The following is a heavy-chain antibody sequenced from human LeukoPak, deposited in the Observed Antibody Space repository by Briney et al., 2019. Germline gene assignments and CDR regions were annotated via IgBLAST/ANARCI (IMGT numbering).Heavy chain of an antibody. V-gene: IGHV4-34*01. CDR2: INHSGST. CDR1: GGSLSDYY. D-gene: IGHD6-19*01. Sequence: SETLSLTCAVYGGSLSDYYRSWIRQSPGKGLEWIGEINHSGSTRYNPPLKSRVAISVDTYKNQFYLKMSFVTAADTAVYYCARESNKYNSDWAFDYWGQGTRVTVSS. CDR3: ARESNKYNSDWAFDY. J-gene: IGHJ4*02.